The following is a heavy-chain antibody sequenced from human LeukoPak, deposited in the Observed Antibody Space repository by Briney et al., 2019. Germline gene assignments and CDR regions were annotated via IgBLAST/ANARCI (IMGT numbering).Heavy chain of an antibody. V-gene: IGHV4-59*01. D-gene: IGHD4-17*01. J-gene: IGHJ4*02. CDR1: GGSISSYY. CDR2: IYYSGST. CDR3: ARRGDYGDYSLDY. Sequence: PETLSLTCTVSGGSISSYYWSWIRQPPGKGLEWIGYIYYSGSTNYNPSLKSRVTISVDTSKNQFSLKLSSVTAADTAVYYCARRGDYGDYSLDYWGQGTLVTVSS.